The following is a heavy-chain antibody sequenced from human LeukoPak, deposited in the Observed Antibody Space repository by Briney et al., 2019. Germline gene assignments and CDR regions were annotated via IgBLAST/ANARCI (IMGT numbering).Heavy chain of an antibody. J-gene: IGHJ2*01. CDR3: ARDYVEMATVVVWYFDL. CDR2: IYTSGST. Sequence: SETLSLTCTVSGGSISSYYWSWIRQPAGKGLEWIGRIYTSGSTKYNPSLKSRVTISVDTSKNQFSLKLSSVTAADTAVYYCARDYVEMATVVVWYFDLWGRGTLVTVSS. CDR1: GGSISSYY. V-gene: IGHV4-4*07. D-gene: IGHD5-24*01.